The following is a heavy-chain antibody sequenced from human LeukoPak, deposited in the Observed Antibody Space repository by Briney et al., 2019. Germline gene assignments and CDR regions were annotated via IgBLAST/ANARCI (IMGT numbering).Heavy chain of an antibody. J-gene: IGHJ3*02. CDR3: ARDGLYCTNGVCSSDI. CDR2: INPSSGGT. CDR1: GYTSTNYY. Sequence: GASVKVSCKASGYTSTNYYMNWVRQAPGQGLEWMGKINPSSGGTGYAQKFQGRVTMTRDTSTSTVYMELTSLRSEDTAVYYCARDGLYCTNGVCSSDIWGQGTLVTVSS. D-gene: IGHD2-8*01. V-gene: IGHV1-46*01.